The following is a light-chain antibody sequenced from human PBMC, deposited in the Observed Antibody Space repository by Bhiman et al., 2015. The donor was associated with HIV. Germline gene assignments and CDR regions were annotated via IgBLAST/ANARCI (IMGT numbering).Light chain of an antibody. CDR3: QSYDSSLSDV. V-gene: IGLV2-14*01. J-gene: IGLJ1*01. CDR1: SSDVGGYNY. CDR2: EVS. Sequence: QSALTQPASVSGSPGQSITISCTGTSSDVGGYNYVSWYQQYPGKAPKLMIYEVSKRPSGVPDRFSGSKSGTSASLAITGLQAEDGADYYCQSYDSSLSDVFGTGTKVTVL.